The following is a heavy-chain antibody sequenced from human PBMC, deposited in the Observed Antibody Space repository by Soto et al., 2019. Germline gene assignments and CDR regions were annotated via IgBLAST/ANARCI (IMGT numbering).Heavy chain of an antibody. CDR2: MSYSGNT. D-gene: IGHD2-2*01. CDR3: ARRNCISTSCYAGWFDP. J-gene: IGHJ5*02. Sequence: QLQVQESGPGLVKPSETLSLTCIVSGGSISSGSHYWGWIRQPPGEGLEWIGSMSYSGNTYYNPSLKSRATISVDTSNNQFSLKLSSVTAADTSMYYCARRNCISTSCYAGWFDPWGQGALVTVSS. CDR1: GGSISSGSHY. V-gene: IGHV4-39*01.